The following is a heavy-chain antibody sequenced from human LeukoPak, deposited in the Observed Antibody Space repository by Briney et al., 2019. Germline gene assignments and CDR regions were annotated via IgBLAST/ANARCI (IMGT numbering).Heavy chain of an antibody. V-gene: IGHV3-21*04. CDR3: AKSMTLQWRGFFDL. D-gene: IGHD6-19*01. Sequence: GGSLRLSCAASGFTFSSYSMNWVRQAPGKGLEWVSSISSSSSYIYYADSVKGRFTISRDNSKNTLYLQKNSLRADDTAIYYCAKSMTLQWRGFFDLWGRGTHVTVSS. CDR2: ISSSSSYI. J-gene: IGHJ2*01. CDR1: GFTFSSYS.